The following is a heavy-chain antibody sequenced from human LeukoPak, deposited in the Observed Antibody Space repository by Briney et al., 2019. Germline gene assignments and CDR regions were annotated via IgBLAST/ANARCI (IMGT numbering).Heavy chain of an antibody. Sequence: GGSLRLSCAASGFTFDDYAMHWVRQAPGKGLEWVSGISWNSGSIGYADSAKGRFTISRDNAKNSLYLQMNSLRAEDTALYYCAKDILNYYDSSGYLARWGQGTLVTVSS. CDR2: ISWNSGSI. CDR3: AKDILNYYDSSGYLAR. D-gene: IGHD3-22*01. V-gene: IGHV3-9*01. J-gene: IGHJ4*02. CDR1: GFTFDDYA.